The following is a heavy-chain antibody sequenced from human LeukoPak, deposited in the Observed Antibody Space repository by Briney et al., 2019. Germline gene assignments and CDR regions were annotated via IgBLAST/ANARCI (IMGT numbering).Heavy chain of an antibody. CDR3: ARGHNEVSGYGRHYYYYYYMDV. CDR2: ISYSGST. J-gene: IGHJ6*03. CDR1: GGSISRYS. D-gene: IGHD3-9*01. Sequence: SETLSLTCTVSGGSISRYSWSWIRQPPGKGLAWIGHISYSGSTNYNPSLKSRVTISIDTSKNHFSLKLSSVTAADTAVYYCARGHNEVSGYGRHYYYYYYMDVWGKGTTVTVSS. V-gene: IGHV4-59*01.